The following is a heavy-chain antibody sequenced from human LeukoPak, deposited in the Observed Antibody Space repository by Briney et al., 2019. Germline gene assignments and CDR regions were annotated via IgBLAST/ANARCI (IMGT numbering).Heavy chain of an antibody. Sequence: PSETLSLTCTVSGGSTSSYYWSWIRQPPGKGLEWIGYIYYSGSPNYNPSLKSRVTISVDTSKNQFSLKLSSVTAADTAVYYCARDDMSRDGYNYHLDYWGQGTLVTVSS. J-gene: IGHJ4*02. CDR2: IYYSGSP. D-gene: IGHD5-24*01. CDR3: ARDDMSRDGYNYHLDY. CDR1: GGSTSSYY. V-gene: IGHV4-59*01.